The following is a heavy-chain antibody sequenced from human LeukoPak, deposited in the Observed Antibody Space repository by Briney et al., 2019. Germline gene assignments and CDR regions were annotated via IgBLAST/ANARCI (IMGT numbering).Heavy chain of an antibody. V-gene: IGHV4-34*01. CDR2: INHSGST. J-gene: IGHJ3*02. CDR3: ARHYSSSRRHDAFDI. D-gene: IGHD6-13*01. Sequence: SETLSLTCAVYGGSFSGYYWSRIRQPPGKGLEWIGEINHSGSTNYNPSLKSRVTISVDTSKNQFSLKLSSVTAADTAVYYCARHYSSSRRHDAFDIWGQGTMVTVSS. CDR1: GGSFSGYY.